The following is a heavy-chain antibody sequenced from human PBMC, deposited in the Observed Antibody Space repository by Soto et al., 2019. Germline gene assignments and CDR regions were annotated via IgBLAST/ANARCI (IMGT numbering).Heavy chain of an antibody. Sequence: XGGLRPXCAASRVTFVIYTISGVRQIPGKGLEWVSTVSGNGGTSYADFGRGRFTISRDNSKNTLYLQMNSLRVDDTAIYYCAKDAPGSGWLSDYWGQGTLVTVSS. J-gene: IGHJ4*02. CDR1: RVTFVIYT. CDR3: AKDAPGSGWLSDY. D-gene: IGHD3-22*01. CDR2: VSGNGGT. V-gene: IGHV3-23*01.